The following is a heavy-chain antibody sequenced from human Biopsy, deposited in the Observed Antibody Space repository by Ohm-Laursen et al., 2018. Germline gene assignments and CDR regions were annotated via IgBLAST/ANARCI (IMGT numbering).Heavy chain of an antibody. CDR2: ISRSSSTI. J-gene: IGHJ6*02. V-gene: IGHV3-48*01. D-gene: IGHD3-16*01. Sequence: GSLRLSCAASGFTFSNYRMNWVRQAPGKGLEWVSCISRSSSTIRYTDSVKGRFTISRDNAKNSLYLQMNSLRAEDTAVYYCAGVRGDYYYGMDVWGQGTTVTVSS. CDR3: AGVRGDYYYGMDV. CDR1: GFTFSNYR.